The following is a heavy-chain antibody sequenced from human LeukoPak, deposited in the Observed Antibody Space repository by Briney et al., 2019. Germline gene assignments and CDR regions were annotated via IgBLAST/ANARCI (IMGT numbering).Heavy chain of an antibody. Sequence: GESLKISCKGSGYRFTSDWIGWVRQMPGKGLEWMGIIYPGDSDTRYSPSFQGQVTISADKSVNTAYLQWSSLKASDTAMYYCARHNSYSGDFDYWGQGTLVTVSS. J-gene: IGHJ4*02. V-gene: IGHV5-51*01. D-gene: IGHD1-26*01. CDR1: GYRFTSDW. CDR3: ARHNSYSGDFDY. CDR2: IYPGDSDT.